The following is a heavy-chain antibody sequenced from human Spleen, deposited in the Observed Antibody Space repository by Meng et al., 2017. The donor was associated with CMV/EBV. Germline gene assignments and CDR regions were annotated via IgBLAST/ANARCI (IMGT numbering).Heavy chain of an antibody. CDR3: ARDSPSLYSSSPGIDF. CDR1: GYTFTSYG. V-gene: IGHV1-18*01. Sequence: ASVKVSCKTSGYTFTSYGISWVRQAPGQGLEWMGWISVYTDNTSSAQKYQGRLTMTTDTSTSTAYMEVRSLRSDATAVYYCARDSPSLYSSSPGIDFWGQGTLVTVSS. CDR2: ISVYTDNT. J-gene: IGHJ4*02. D-gene: IGHD6-6*01.